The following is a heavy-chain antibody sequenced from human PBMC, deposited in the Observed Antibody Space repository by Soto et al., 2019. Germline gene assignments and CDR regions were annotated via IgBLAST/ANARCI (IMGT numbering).Heavy chain of an antibody. Sequence: ASVKVSCKASGYTFTGYYMHWVRQAPGQGLEWMGWINPNSGGTNYAQKFQGWVTMTRDTSISTAYMELSRLRSDDTAVYYCARDSSTMVRGVTIASAWFDPWGQGTLVTVSS. D-gene: IGHD3-10*01. CDR2: INPNSGGT. V-gene: IGHV1-2*04. J-gene: IGHJ5*02. CDR1: GYTFTGYY. CDR3: ARDSSTMVRGVTIASAWFDP.